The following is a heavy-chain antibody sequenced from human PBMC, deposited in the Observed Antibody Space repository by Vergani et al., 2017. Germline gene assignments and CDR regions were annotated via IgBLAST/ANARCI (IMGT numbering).Heavy chain of an antibody. D-gene: IGHD2-21*01. J-gene: IGHJ5*02. CDR3: ARGNCGVNCPKYNWLAP. V-gene: IGHV4-4*07. Sequence: QVHLQESGPGVVKPSDTLSLTCTVSGGSMSDFYWTWIRQPAGRGLEWIGRIYPNGNGNYNESLRGRLTMSIDTSRSQFSLSLSSVTAADTAVYYCARGNCGVNCPKYNWLAPWGWGILVTVSS. CDR1: GGSMSDFY. CDR2: IYPNGNG.